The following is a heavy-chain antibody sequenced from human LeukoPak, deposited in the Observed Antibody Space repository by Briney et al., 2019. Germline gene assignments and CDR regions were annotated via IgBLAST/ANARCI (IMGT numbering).Heavy chain of an antibody. Sequence: ASVKVSCKASGYTFTSYGISWVRQAPGQGLEWMGIINPSGGSTSYAQKFQGRVTMTRDTSTSTVYMELSSLRSEDTAVYYCARVSSVGYSYTLDYWGQGTLVTVSS. V-gene: IGHV1-46*01. D-gene: IGHD5-18*01. J-gene: IGHJ4*02. CDR1: GYTFTSYG. CDR3: ARVSSVGYSYTLDY. CDR2: INPSGGST.